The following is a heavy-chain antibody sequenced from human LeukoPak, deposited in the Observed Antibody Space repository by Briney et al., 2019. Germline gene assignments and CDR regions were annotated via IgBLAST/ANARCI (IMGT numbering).Heavy chain of an antibody. CDR1: GFTFSSYW. Sequence: EGSLRLSCAASGFTFSSYWMSWVRQAAGKGLEWVSLISGSGGGTYYADSVKGRFTISRDNSKNTLYLQLNSLRVEDTAVYYCAKNRGAGSHYYYHMNVWGKGTTVTVSS. V-gene: IGHV3-23*01. J-gene: IGHJ6*03. CDR2: ISGSGGGT. CDR3: AKNRGAGSHYYYHMNV. D-gene: IGHD1-26*01.